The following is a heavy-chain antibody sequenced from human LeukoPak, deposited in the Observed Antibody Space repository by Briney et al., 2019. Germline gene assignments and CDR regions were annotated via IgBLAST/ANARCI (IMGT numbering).Heavy chain of an antibody. CDR3: AKRMRDTDYYFDY. CDR2: SGSGGNT. CDR1: GFTLTSYA. Sequence: PGGSLRLSCAASGFTLTSYAMNWVRQAPGKGLEWVSASGSGGNTYYADSVKGRFTISRDNSKNTLYLQMNSLRAEDTAVYYCAKRMRDTDYYFDYWGQGTLVTVSS. D-gene: IGHD5-18*01. V-gene: IGHV3-23*01. J-gene: IGHJ4*02.